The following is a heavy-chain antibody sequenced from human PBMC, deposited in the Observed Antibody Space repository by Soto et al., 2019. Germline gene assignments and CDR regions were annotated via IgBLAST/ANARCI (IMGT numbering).Heavy chain of an antibody. V-gene: IGHV4-4*02. D-gene: IGHD6-6*01. CDR3: ARSGGSSEVQS. J-gene: IGHJ5*02. CDR1: GDSVSSNNY. Sequence: QVQLQESGPRLVNPSGTLSLTCAVSGDSVSSNNYWCWVRQPPGKGLEWIGEIYHTGTTNYNPSLKSRVTISVDKSNIHFSLNLSSLTAADPAVYYCARSGGSSEVQSWGRGTLVTIS. CDR2: IYHTGTT.